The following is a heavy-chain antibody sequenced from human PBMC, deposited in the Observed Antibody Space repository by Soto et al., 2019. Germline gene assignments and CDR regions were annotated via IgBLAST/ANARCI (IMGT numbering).Heavy chain of an antibody. CDR1: GGAIKTGDYY. J-gene: IGHJ4*02. D-gene: IGHD3-10*01. CDR3: ARAGFSYGNLLF. Sequence: SETLSLTCNVSGGAIKTGDYYWNVSRHPPGKGLEWIGYFFYSWATNYSPSLKSRAAISMETSKNQFSLSLTSVTAAETAVYYCARAGFSYGNLLFWGKGSRVTVSS. CDR2: FFYSWAT. V-gene: IGHV4-30-4*02.